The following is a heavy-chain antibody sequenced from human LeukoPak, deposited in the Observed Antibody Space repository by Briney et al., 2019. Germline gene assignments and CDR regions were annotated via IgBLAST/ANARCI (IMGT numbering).Heavy chain of an antibody. CDR2: INPSGGST. J-gene: IGHJ4*02. CDR1: GYTFTSYY. CDR3: ARGSINYNSGGYYDNPPLDY. D-gene: IGHD3-22*01. Sequence: ASVKVSCKASGYTFTSYYMNWVRRAPAQGLEWMGMINPSGGSTSYAQKFQGRVTMTRDTSTSTVYMELSSLRSEDTAVYYCARGSINYNSGGYYDNPPLDYWGQGTLVTVSS. V-gene: IGHV1-46*01.